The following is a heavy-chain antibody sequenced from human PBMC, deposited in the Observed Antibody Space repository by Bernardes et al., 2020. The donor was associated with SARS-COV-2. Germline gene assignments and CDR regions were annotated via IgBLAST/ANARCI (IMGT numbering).Heavy chain of an antibody. CDR3: IVRYDSSGYPHNYYYYHGLDV. J-gene: IGHJ6*02. Sequence: GGSLRLSCAASGFTFSYYCMHWVRQGPGKGLEWVSSINSDGSRTTYADSVKGRFTSSRDNAKNTLYLEMNSLGVEDTAVYYCIVRYDSSGYPHNYYYYHGLDVWGQGTTVTVAS. CDR2: INSDGSRT. D-gene: IGHD3-22*01. CDR1: GFTFSYYC. V-gene: IGHV3-74*01.